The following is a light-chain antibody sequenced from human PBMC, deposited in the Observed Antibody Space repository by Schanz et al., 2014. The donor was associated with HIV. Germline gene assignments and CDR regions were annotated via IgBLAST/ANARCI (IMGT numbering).Light chain of an antibody. V-gene: IGKV1-39*01. CDR1: QNISTY. CDR2: AAL. J-gene: IGKJ1*01. Sequence: DVHMTQSPSSLSASVGDNVTITCRASQNISTYLNWYQQRPGKAPKLLIYAALNLQSGVPSRFSGSGSGTDFTLIISSLQPDDFATYYCQQYDRSSWTFGLGTKVETK. CDR3: QQYDRSSWT.